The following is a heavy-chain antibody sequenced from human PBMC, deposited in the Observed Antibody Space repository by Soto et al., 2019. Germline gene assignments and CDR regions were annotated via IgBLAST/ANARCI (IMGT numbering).Heavy chain of an antibody. Sequence: GGSLRLSCAASGFTFSSYAMSWVRQAPGKGLEWVSAISGSGGSTYYADSVKGRFTISRDNSKNTLYLQMNSLRAEDTAVYYCAKAPLRYFDWLAKYYFDYWGQGTLVTVSS. CDR3: AKAPLRYFDWLAKYYFDY. V-gene: IGHV3-23*01. J-gene: IGHJ4*02. D-gene: IGHD3-9*01. CDR1: GFTFSSYA. CDR2: ISGSGGST.